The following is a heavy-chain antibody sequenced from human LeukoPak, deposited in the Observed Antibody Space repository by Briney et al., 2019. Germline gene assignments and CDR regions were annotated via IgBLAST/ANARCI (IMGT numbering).Heavy chain of an antibody. D-gene: IGHD1-26*01. Sequence: SETLPLTCTVSGDFISSSDYYWGRVRQPPGKGLVWIGTISYSGSTYYNPCLQSRVTISVDPSKNQFSLELSSVTAADTAVYYCARGSRRLADFHYWGQGTLVTVSS. CDR2: ISYSGST. J-gene: IGHJ4*02. CDR1: GDFISSSDYY. V-gene: IGHV4-39*01. CDR3: ARGSRRLADFHY.